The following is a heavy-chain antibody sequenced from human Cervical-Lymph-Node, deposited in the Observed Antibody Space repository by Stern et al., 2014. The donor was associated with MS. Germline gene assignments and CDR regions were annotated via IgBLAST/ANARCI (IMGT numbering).Heavy chain of an antibody. CDR3: ARGSREVLLPRFYFDY. D-gene: IGHD3-3*01. J-gene: IGHJ4*02. CDR2: IYHSGST. V-gene: IGHV4-31*03. Sequence: QVQLVQSGPGLVKPSQTLSLTCTVSGGSISSGNYYWSWIRQHPGKGLEWIGSIYHSGSTYYNPPLKSRVTTSIDTSKNQFSLKLSSVTAADTAVYYCARGSREVLLPRFYFDYCGQGTLVTVSS. CDR1: GGSISSGNYY.